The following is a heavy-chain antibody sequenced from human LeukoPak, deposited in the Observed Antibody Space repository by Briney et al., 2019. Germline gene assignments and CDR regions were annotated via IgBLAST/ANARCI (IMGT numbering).Heavy chain of an antibody. Sequence: GGSLRLSCAAPGFTFSSYGMHWVRQAPGKGLEWVAFIRYDGSNKYYADSVKGRFTISRDNSKNTLYLQMNSLRAEDTAVYYCAKVRRALYSSSWYWFDPWGQGPLVTVSS. CDR3: AKVRRALYSSSWYWFDP. CDR2: IRYDGSNK. J-gene: IGHJ5*02. D-gene: IGHD6-13*01. V-gene: IGHV3-30*02. CDR1: GFTFSSYG.